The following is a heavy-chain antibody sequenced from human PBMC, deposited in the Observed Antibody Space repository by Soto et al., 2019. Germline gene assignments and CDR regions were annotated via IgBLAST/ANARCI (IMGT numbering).Heavy chain of an antibody. CDR1: GAALNSGNYY. Sequence: SETLSLTCSVSGAALNSGNYYWSWIRQVPGKGLEWIGHIYVTGAVDYNPSLRDRITISQDTSERQFSLNLRLVTAADTAVYYCARPRIATNNYKWFDPWGQGTLVTVSS. V-gene: IGHV4-31*03. CDR2: IYVTGAV. CDR3: ARPRIATNNYKWFDP. D-gene: IGHD2-21*01. J-gene: IGHJ5*02.